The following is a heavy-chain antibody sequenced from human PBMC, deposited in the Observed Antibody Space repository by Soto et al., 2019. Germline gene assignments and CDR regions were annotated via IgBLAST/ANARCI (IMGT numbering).Heavy chain of an antibody. CDR3: ARDTSAEFYYMDV. Sequence: SETLSLTCTVSGGSISSGGYYWSWIRQHPGKGLEWIGYIYYSGSTYYNPSLKSRVTRSVETSKNQCSLKLSSVTAADTAVYYCARDTSAEFYYMDVWGKGTTVTVSS. CDR2: IYYSGST. J-gene: IGHJ6*03. CDR1: GGSISSGGYY. V-gene: IGHV4-31*03.